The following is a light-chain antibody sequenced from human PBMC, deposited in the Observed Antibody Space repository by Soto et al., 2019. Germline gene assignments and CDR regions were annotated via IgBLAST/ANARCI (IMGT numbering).Light chain of an antibody. Sequence: QPVLTQSPSASASLGASVKLTCTLSSGHSDYDIAWHQQQPEKGPRYLMKVNSDGSHTKGDGIPARFSGSSSGAERYLTISSLQSEDEADYYCQTWGTVMFGGGTKLTVL. CDR1: SGHSDYD. V-gene: IGLV4-69*01. CDR3: QTWGTVM. CDR2: VNSDGSH. J-gene: IGLJ3*02.